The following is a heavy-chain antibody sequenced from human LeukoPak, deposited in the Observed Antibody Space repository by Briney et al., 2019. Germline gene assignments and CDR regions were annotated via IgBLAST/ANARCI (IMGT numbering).Heavy chain of an antibody. J-gene: IGHJ6*02. CDR2: ISGSGGST. D-gene: IGHD1-26*01. CDR3: AKEVEWELLPSLVDG. V-gene: IGHV3-23*01. CDR1: GFTFSSYA. Sequence: GGSLRLSCAASGFTFSSYAMSWVRQAPGKGLEWVSDISGSGGSTYYADSVKGRFTISRDNSKNTLYLQMNSLRAEDTAVYYCAKEVEWELLPSLVDGWGQGTTVTVSS.